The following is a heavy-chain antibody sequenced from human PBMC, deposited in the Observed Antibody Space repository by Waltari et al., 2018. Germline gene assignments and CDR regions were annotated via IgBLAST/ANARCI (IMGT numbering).Heavy chain of an antibody. D-gene: IGHD5-12*01. CDR2: FYKSGTT. CDR3: VRGYPDIVATISDY. V-gene: IGHV4-39*07. Sequence: QLQLQESGPGLVKPSETLSLTCTVSRSSIRNNNYYWGWVRQPPGKGLEWIGSFYKSGTTYYNPYLKSRVTISVETSNNQFSLKLNSVTAAETAVYYCVRGYPDIVATISDYWGQGTLVIVSS. J-gene: IGHJ4*02. CDR1: RSSIRNNNYY.